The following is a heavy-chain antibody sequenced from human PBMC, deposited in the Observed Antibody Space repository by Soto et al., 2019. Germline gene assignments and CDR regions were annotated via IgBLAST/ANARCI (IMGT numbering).Heavy chain of an antibody. J-gene: IGHJ4*02. Sequence: PGESLKISCQGSGYSFTTYWIGWVRQVPGKGLEWMGIIYPGDSDTRYSPSFQGQITISADKSISTAYLQWSSLKASDTAIYYCARHSGSFDSSGRLAGKFDFWGQGTQVTVSS. V-gene: IGHV5-51*01. CDR1: GYSFTTYW. D-gene: IGHD3-22*01. CDR3: ARHSGSFDSSGRLAGKFDF. CDR2: IYPGDSDT.